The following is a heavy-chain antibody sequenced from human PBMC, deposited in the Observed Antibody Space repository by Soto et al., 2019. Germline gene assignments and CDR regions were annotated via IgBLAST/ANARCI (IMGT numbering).Heavy chain of an antibody. V-gene: IGHV5-51*01. Sequence: RGESLKISCKGSGYSFTSYWIGWVRQMPGKGLEWMGIIYPGDSDTRYSPSFQGQVTISADKSISTAYLQWSSLKASDTAMYYCARRRYYDSSGYYYVKRDAFDIWGQGTMVTVSS. CDR2: IYPGDSDT. J-gene: IGHJ3*02. CDR3: ARRRYYDSSGYYYVKRDAFDI. D-gene: IGHD3-22*01. CDR1: GYSFTSYW.